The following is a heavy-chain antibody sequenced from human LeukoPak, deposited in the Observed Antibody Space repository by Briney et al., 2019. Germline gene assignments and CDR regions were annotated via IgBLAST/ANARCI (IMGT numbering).Heavy chain of an antibody. CDR3: AREILAPGKTHDY. J-gene: IGHJ4*02. V-gene: IGHV3-7*01. CDR1: GFTFTNNF. Sequence: PGGSLRLSCAASGFTFTNNFMSWVRQVPGKGLEWVANIKQDGSETTYADSVRGRFTIFRDNAKNTLFLQINSLRAEDTAVYYRAREILAPGKTHDYWGQGTLVTVSS. CDR2: IKQDGSET.